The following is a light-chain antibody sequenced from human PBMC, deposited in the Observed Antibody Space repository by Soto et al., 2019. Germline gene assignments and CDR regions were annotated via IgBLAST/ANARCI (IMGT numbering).Light chain of an antibody. CDR1: QSVSTNY. CDR2: GAS. CDR3: HQYGSTPFT. Sequence: EIVLTQPPGTLSLSPGDRATLSCRASQSVSTNYLAWYQQSLGQAPRLLIYGASSRATGIPDRFSGNGSGTDFTLTISRLEPEDFAVYYCHQYGSTPFTFGPGTKVDIK. V-gene: IGKV3-20*01. J-gene: IGKJ3*01.